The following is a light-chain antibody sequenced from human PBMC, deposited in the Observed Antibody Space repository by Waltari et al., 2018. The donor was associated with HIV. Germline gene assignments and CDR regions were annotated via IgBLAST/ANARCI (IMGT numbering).Light chain of an antibody. CDR3: AAWDDTLNVYV. J-gene: IGLJ1*01. V-gene: IGLV1-44*01. CDR1: GSNIRSNF. CDR2: NDD. Sequence: QSVLTQPPSVSGAPGQRVTISRSGSGSNIRSNFVNWYQQLPVTAPRVLIYNDDQRPSGVPARFSGSKSGTTASLAISGLQSEDEAEYYCAAWDDTLNVYVFGSGTKVTVL.